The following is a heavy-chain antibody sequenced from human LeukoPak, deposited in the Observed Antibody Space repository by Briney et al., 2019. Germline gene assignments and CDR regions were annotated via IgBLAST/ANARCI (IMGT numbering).Heavy chain of an antibody. CDR1: GFTFRNYA. D-gene: IGHD6-13*01. V-gene: IGHV3-33*08. CDR3: ARNIKGIAAAGTLDY. CDR2: IWYDGSNK. J-gene: IGHJ4*02. Sequence: GGSLRLSCAASGFTFRNYAMGWVRQAPGKGLEWVAVIWYDGSNKYYADSVEGRFTISRDNSKNTLYLQMNSLRAEDTAVYYCARNIKGIAAAGTLDYWGQGTLVTVSS.